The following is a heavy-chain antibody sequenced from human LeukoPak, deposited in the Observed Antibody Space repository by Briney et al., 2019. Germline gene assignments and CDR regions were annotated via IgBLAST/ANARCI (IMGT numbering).Heavy chain of an antibody. D-gene: IGHD4-17*01. V-gene: IGHV4-61*02. Sequence: SETLSLTCTVSGGSISSGSYYWSWIRQPAGKGLEWIGRIYTSGSTNYNPSLKSRVTISVDTSKNEFSLKLSSVTAADTAVYYCARDLRNDAFDIWGQGTMVTVSS. CDR3: ARDLRNDAFDI. J-gene: IGHJ3*02. CDR2: IYTSGST. CDR1: GGSISSGSYY.